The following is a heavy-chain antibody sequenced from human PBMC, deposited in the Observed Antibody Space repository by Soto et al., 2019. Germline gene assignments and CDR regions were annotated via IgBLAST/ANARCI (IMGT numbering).Heavy chain of an antibody. CDR3: ATTLPTHQYYYGSESYGHLFHAIDI. Sequence: QVQLVQSGAEVKKPGASVKVSCKVSGYTLTELSMHWVRQAPGKGLEWMGGFESEDGETIYAQKVQGRVTMTEDTSTATAYMELSSLRSEHTAVYYCATTLPTHQYYYGSESYGHLFHAIDIWGQGTIVIVSS. D-gene: IGHD3-10*01. CDR1: GYTLTELS. CDR2: FESEDGET. J-gene: IGHJ3*02. V-gene: IGHV1-24*01.